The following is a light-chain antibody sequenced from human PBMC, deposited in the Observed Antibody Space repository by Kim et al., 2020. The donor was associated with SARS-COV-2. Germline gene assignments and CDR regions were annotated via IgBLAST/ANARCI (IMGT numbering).Light chain of an antibody. CDR1: QSVTSGY. V-gene: IGKV3-20*01. J-gene: IGKJ1*01. CDR3: QQYNVSPWT. Sequence: EIVLTQSPGTLSLSPGERANLSCRASQSVTSGYLAWYQQKPGQAPRLLIYGASSRATGVPDRFSGSGSGTDFILTISRLEPEDLAVYYCQQYNVSPWTFGQGTKVDIK. CDR2: GAS.